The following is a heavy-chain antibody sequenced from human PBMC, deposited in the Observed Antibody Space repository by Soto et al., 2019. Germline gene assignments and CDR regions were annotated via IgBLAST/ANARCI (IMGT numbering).Heavy chain of an antibody. CDR3: ARDRRYSGRYGGYYFDY. J-gene: IGHJ4*02. CDR1: GYTFTSYG. Sequence: QVQLVQSGAEVKKPGASVKVSCKASGYTFTSYGISWVRQAPGQGLEWMGWISANTGNTNFAQKLQGRVTMTTDTSTSTAYMELMSLRSDDTAVYYCARDRRYSGRYGGYYFDYWCQGTLVTVTS. V-gene: IGHV1-18*01. D-gene: IGHD1-26*01. CDR2: ISANTGNT.